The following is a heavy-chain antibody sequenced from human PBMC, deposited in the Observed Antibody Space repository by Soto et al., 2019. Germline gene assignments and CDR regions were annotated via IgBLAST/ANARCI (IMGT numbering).Heavy chain of an antibody. D-gene: IGHD6-13*01. V-gene: IGHV1-69*12. CDR2: IIPIFGTA. CDR3: AGAAAWDFYYGMDV. Sequence: QVQLVPSGAEVKKPGSSVKVSCKASGGTFSSYAISWVRQAPGQGLEWMGGIIPIFGTANYAQKFQGRVTITADESTSTAYMELSSLRSEDTAVYYCAGAAAWDFYYGMDVWGQGTTVTVSS. J-gene: IGHJ6*02. CDR1: GGTFSSYA.